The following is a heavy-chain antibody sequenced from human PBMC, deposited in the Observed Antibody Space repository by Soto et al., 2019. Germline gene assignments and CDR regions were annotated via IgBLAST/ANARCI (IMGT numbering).Heavy chain of an antibody. Sequence: QVQLQESGPGLVKPSETLSLTCTVSGGSISSYYWSWIRQPPGKGLEWIGYIYYSGSTNYNPSLTSRVTISVDTSKNQFSLKLSSVTAADTAVYYCARLASSGWYYFDYWGQGTLVTVSS. CDR2: IYYSGST. CDR3: ARLASSGWYYFDY. D-gene: IGHD6-19*01. CDR1: GGSISSYY. V-gene: IGHV4-59*08. J-gene: IGHJ4*02.